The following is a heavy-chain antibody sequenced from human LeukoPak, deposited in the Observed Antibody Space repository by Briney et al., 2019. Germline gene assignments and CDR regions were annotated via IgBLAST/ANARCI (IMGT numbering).Heavy chain of an antibody. J-gene: IGHJ3*02. Sequence: GGSLRLSCEASGFTFRNYWMHWVRQAPGKGLVWVSRINSDGSTTSYADSVKGRFTISRDNAKNTLYLQMNSLRAEDTALYYCAKEDPPYYYGSGSYYSAFDIWGQGTMVTVSS. CDR1: GFTFRNYW. CDR2: INSDGSTT. CDR3: AKEDPPYYYGSGSYYSAFDI. V-gene: IGHV3-74*01. D-gene: IGHD3-10*01.